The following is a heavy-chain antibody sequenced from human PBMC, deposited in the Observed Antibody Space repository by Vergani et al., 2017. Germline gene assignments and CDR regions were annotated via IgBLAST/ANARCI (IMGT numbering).Heavy chain of an antibody. CDR1: GFTFSHYS. Sequence: EVQMVESGGGLVKPGGSLRLSCVASGFTFSHYSMNWVRQAPGKGLEWVSYISRSSSTIYYADSVKGRFTISRDNAKNSLHLQMNNLRAEDTAVYYCVRDVRVSRTWGQGTLVAVSS. V-gene: IGHV3-48*01. CDR2: ISRSSSTI. CDR3: VRDVRVSRT. J-gene: IGHJ3*01.